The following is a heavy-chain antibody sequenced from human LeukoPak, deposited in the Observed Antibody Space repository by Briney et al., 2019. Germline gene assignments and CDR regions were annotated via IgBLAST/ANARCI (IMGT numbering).Heavy chain of an antibody. Sequence: SETLSLICTVSGGSIGSDYWTWIRQPPGEALEWIGDVYKTGITNYNPSLKSRVTISVDTSKNQFSLRLNSVTAADTAVYYCARLGPGYSSTWSNDAFAIWGQGTVVTVSS. CDR2: VYKTGIT. J-gene: IGHJ3*02. CDR1: GGSIGSDY. V-gene: IGHV4-59*01. D-gene: IGHD6-13*01. CDR3: ARLGPGYSSTWSNDAFAI.